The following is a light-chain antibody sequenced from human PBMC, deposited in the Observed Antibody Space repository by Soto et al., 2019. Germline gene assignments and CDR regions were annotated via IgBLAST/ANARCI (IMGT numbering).Light chain of an antibody. V-gene: IGKV1-12*01. J-gene: IGKJ2*03. CDR3: QQTYSTLNS. CDR2: AAS. Sequence: DIQMTQSPSSVSASVGDRVTVTCRASQGISSWLAWYQKKPGKAPKLLIYAASSLQSGVPSRFSGSGSGTDFTLTISSLQPEDCATYYCQQTYSTLNSFGQGTKLEIK. CDR1: QGISSW.